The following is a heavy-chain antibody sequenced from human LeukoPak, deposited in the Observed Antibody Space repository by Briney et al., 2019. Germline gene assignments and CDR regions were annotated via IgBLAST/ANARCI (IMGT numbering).Heavy chain of an antibody. Sequence: GGSLRLSCAASGFTFSSYWMSWVRQAPGKGLEWVANIKQDGSEKYYVDSVKGRFTISRDNAKNSLYLQMNSLRAEDTAVYYCARDLPHYGDYVGVFDYWGQGTLVTVSS. D-gene: IGHD4-17*01. CDR3: ARDLPHYGDYVGVFDY. CDR1: GFTFSSYW. J-gene: IGHJ4*02. CDR2: IKQDGSEK. V-gene: IGHV3-7*01.